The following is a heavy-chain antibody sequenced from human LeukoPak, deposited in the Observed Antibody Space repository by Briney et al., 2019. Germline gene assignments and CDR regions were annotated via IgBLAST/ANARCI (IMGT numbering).Heavy chain of an antibody. CDR3: ARNSGGYCSGGSCAYYYYYIDV. J-gene: IGHJ6*03. CDR1: GFTFSSYR. Sequence: GGSLRLSCAASGFTFSSYRMHWVRKAPGKGLVWVSRINSDGSSTSYADSVKGRFTISRDNAKNTLYLQMNSLRAEDTAVYYCARNSGGYCSGGSCAYYYYYIDVWGKGTTVTVSS. V-gene: IGHV3-74*01. D-gene: IGHD2-15*01. CDR2: INSDGSST.